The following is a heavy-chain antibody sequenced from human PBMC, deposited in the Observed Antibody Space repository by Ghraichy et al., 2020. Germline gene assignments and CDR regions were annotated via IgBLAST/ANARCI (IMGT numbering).Heavy chain of an antibody. CDR3: ARDSYYYDSSGYFIDY. CDR1: GFTFSSYE. V-gene: IGHV3-48*03. Sequence: GESLNISCAASGFTFSSYEMNWVRQAPGKGLEWVSYISSSGSTIYYADSVKGRFTISRDNAKNSLYLQMNSLRAEDTAVYYCARDSYYYDSSGYFIDYWGQGTLVTVSS. CDR2: ISSSGSTI. J-gene: IGHJ4*02. D-gene: IGHD3-22*01.